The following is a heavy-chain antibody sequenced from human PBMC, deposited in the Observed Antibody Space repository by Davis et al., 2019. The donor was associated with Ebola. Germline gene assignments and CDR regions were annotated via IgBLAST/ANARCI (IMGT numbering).Heavy chain of an antibody. D-gene: IGHD6-25*01. CDR1: GFTFSSYN. CDR3: ARKAGFDY. Sequence: GESLKISCAASGFTFSSYNMNWVRQAPGKGLEWVSYISSSSSTIYYADSVKGRFTISRDNAKNTLYLQMNSLRAEDTAVYYCARKAGFDYWGQGTLVTVSS. J-gene: IGHJ4*02. CDR2: ISSSSSTI. V-gene: IGHV3-48*01.